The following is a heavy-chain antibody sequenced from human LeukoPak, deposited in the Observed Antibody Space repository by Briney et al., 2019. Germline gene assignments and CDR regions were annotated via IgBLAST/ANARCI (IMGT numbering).Heavy chain of an antibody. CDR2: ISPNTGDR. CDR1: GYIFSAYY. J-gene: IGHJ3*01. V-gene: IGHV1-2*02. CDR3: ARDGQAGSSDAFDV. Sequence: ASVTVSFTSSGYIFSAYYIHWVRQAPGQGLEWMGYISPNTGDRNFAQGFQGRVTLTTDTSISTVYLEMSRLRSDDAAVYFCARDGQAGSSDAFDVWGQGTMVTVSS. D-gene: IGHD1/OR15-1a*01.